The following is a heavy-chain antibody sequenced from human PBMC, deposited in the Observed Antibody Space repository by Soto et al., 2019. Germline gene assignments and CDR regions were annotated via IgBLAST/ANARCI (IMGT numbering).Heavy chain of an antibody. CDR3: AREGPTRYCDCWSDHLAPYYFCGMDV. CDR1: GGTFSSYA. CDR2: IIPILGTA. D-gene: IGHD3-3*01. V-gene: IGHV1-69*13. J-gene: IGHJ6*02. Sequence: SVKVSCKASGGTFSSYAISWVRQAPGQGLEWMGGIIPILGTANYAQKFQGRVTITADESTSTAYMELSSLRSEYTAVYYCAREGPTRYCDCWSDHLAPYYFCGMDVLGQGTTFTVSS.